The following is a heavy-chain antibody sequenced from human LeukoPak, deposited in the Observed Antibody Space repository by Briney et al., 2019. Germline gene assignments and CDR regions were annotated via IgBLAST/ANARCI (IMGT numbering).Heavy chain of an antibody. V-gene: IGHV1-2*02. CDR2: INPNSGGT. D-gene: IGHD3-22*01. CDR1: GHTFTGYY. J-gene: IGHJ4*02. CDR3: ARESADYYDSSGYYYLVYYFDY. Sequence: ASVKVSCKASGHTFTGYYMHWVRQAPGQGLEWMGWINPNSGGTNYAQKFQGRVTMTRDTSISTAYMELSRLRSDDTAAYYCARESADYYDSSGYYYLVYYFDYWGQGTLVTVSS.